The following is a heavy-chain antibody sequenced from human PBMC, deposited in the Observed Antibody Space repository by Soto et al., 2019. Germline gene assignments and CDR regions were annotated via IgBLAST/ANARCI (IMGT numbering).Heavy chain of an antibody. CDR1: GGAISSTGYF. V-gene: IGHV4-31*03. Sequence: QVQLQESGPGLVKPSQTLSLTCTVSGGAISSTGYFWTRIRQHPGKGLEWIGYIFYSGSTFHNPSLKSRVTISVDTSKNQFSLELSSVTAADTAVYYCAREAGSGDYFDYWGQRTLVTVSS. J-gene: IGHJ4*02. CDR3: AREAGSGDYFDY. D-gene: IGHD1-26*01. CDR2: IFYSGST.